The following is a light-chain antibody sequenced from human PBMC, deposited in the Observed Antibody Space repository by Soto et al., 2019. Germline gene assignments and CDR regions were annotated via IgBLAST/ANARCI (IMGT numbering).Light chain of an antibody. Sequence: DIQMTQSPSSLSASIGDRVILTCRSSQPISGYLNWYQQKPGKVPKLLIYAASTLQSGVPSRFSGSGSGTEFTLTISSLQPEDFATYYCQQRHSYPITFGQGTRLEIK. V-gene: IGKV1-39*01. CDR3: QQRHSYPIT. CDR1: QPISGY. J-gene: IGKJ5*01. CDR2: AAS.